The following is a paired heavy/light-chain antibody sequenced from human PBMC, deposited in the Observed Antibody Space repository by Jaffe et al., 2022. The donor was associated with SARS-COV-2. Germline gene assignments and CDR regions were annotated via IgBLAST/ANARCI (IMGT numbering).Heavy chain of an antibody. J-gene: IGHJ4*02. CDR2: IWYDGSKK. D-gene: IGHD2-21*02. CDR1: GFGFNNYA. V-gene: IGHV3-33*01. Sequence: QVQLVESGGGVVQPGRSLRLSCATSGFGFNNYAMHWVRQAPGQGLDWVALIWYDGSKKFYADSVKGRFIISRDNSKNTLYLEMNSLTADDTAVYYCARGEHIVVVASNMNDQALDYWGQGTLVTVSS. CDR3: ARGEHIVVVASNMNDQALDY.
Light chain of an antibody. J-gene: IGKJ2*01. CDR3: QQGYRTPYT. Sequence: DVQMTQSPSSLSASIGDRVIITCRATQTIDKFLNWYQQMPGKAPKLLIYAASSLRSGVPSRFSGSKSGTEFTLTITDLQPEDFATYYCQQGYRTPYTFGQGTKLEIK. V-gene: IGKV1-39*01. CDR2: AAS. CDR1: QTIDKF.